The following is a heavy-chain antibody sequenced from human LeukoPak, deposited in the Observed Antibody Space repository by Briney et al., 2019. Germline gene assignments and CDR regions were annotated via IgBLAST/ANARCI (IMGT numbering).Heavy chain of an antibody. CDR2: FDPEDGET. J-gene: IGHJ4*02. CDR3: ATHAPLYCSSTSCYNLFDY. Sequence: ASVKVSCKVSGYTLTELSMHWVRQAPGKGLEWMGGFDPEDGETIYAQKFQGRVTMTEDTSTDTAYMELSSLRSEDTAVYYCATHAPLYCSSTSCYNLFDYWGQGTLVTVSS. V-gene: IGHV1-24*01. CDR1: GYTLTELS. D-gene: IGHD2-2*02.